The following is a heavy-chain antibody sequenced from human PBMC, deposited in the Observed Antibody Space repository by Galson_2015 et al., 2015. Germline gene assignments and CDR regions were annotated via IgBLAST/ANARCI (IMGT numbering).Heavy chain of an antibody. CDR3: ARLPQSRYCSSTSCYREYYYYGMDV. V-gene: IGHV4-34*01. CDR1: GGSFSGYY. CDR2: INHSGST. J-gene: IGHJ6*02. Sequence: SETLSLTCAVYGGSFSGYYWSWIRQPPGKGLEWIGEINHSGSTNYNPSLKSRVTISVDTSKNQFSLKLSSVTAADTAVYYCARLPQSRYCSSTSCYREYYYYGMDVWGQGTTVTVSS. D-gene: IGHD2-2*02.